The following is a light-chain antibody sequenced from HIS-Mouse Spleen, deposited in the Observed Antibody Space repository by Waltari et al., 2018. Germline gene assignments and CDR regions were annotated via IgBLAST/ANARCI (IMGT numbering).Light chain of an antibody. CDR1: QGISSW. Sequence: DIQMTESSHYVYASVRDRVTTNCRASQGISSWLAWYQQKPGKAPKLLIYAASSFQSWVPSRFSGSGSGTDFTLTISSLQPEDFATYYCQQANSFPRGTFGGGTKVEIK. CDR2: AAS. J-gene: IGKJ4*01. V-gene: IGKV1-12*01. CDR3: QQANSFPRGT.